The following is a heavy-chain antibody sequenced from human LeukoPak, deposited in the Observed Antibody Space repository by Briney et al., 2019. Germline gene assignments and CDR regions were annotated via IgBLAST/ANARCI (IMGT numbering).Heavy chain of an antibody. CDR3: AKNLQDY. V-gene: IGHV3-9*01. Sequence: GGSLRLSCAASGFTFNDYAMHWVRQAPGKGLEWVSGITWDSGLRGYAVSVKGRFTISRDNAKNSVYLQMDSLRPEDTALYYCAKNLQDYWGQGTLVTVSS. J-gene: IGHJ4*02. CDR1: GFTFNDYA. CDR2: ITWDSGLR.